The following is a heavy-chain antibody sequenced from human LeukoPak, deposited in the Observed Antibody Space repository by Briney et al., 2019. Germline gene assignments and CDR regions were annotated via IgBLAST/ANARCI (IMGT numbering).Heavy chain of an antibody. CDR3: ARAGSGSHPKELGASDI. J-gene: IGHJ3*02. CDR1: GFTFSSYG. CDR2: IWYDGSNK. D-gene: IGHD1-26*01. V-gene: IGHV3-33*01. Sequence: GGSLRLSCAASGFTFSSYGMHWVRQAPGKGLGWVAVIWYDGSNKYYVDSVKGRFTISRDNSKNTLYLQMNSLRADDTAVYYCARAGSGSHPKELGASDIWGQGTMVTVSS.